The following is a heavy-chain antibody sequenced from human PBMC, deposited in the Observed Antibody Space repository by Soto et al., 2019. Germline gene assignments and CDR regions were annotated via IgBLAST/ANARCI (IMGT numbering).Heavy chain of an antibody. D-gene: IGHD3-3*01. V-gene: IGHV3-23*01. CDR1: GFTFSSYA. Sequence: GGSLRLSCAASGFTFSSYAMSWVRQAPGKGLEWVSAISGSGGSTHYADSVKGRFTISRDNSKNTLYLQMNSLRAEDTAVFYCAKEEITIFGVVEPQYYFDYWGQGTLVTVSS. J-gene: IGHJ4*02. CDR3: AKEEITIFGVVEPQYYFDY. CDR2: ISGSGGST.